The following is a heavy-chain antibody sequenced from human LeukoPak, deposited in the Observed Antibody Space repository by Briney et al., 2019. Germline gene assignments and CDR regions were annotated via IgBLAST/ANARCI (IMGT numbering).Heavy chain of an antibody. CDR2: ISSSGSTV. V-gene: IGHV3-11*04. J-gene: IGHJ4*02. D-gene: IGHD2-21*01. CDR1: EFTFGDYY. Sequence: GGSLRLSCSACEFTFGDYYKSWIRQAPGQGLEWVSYISSSGSTVYYTDSVKGRFTISRDNAKKSLYLQMNSLRAEDTAVYYCARVMGAYCDVYWGQRTLVTVSS. CDR3: ARVMGAYCDVY.